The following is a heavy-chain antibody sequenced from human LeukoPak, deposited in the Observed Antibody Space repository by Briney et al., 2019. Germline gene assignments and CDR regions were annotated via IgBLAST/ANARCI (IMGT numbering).Heavy chain of an antibody. D-gene: IGHD6-19*01. CDR1: GYTFTSYG. Sequence: ASVKVSCKASGYTFTSYGISWVRQAPGQGLEWMGWISAYNGNTNYAQKFQGRVTMTRDTSISTAYMELSRLRSDDTAVYYCARGLGGWYRGDLDYWGQGTLVTVSS. J-gene: IGHJ4*02. CDR3: ARGLGGWYRGDLDY. CDR2: ISAYNGNT. V-gene: IGHV1-18*01.